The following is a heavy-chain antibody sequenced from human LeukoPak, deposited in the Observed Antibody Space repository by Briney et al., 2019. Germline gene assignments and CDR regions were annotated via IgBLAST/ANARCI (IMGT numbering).Heavy chain of an antibody. CDR2: IYHSGST. J-gene: IGHJ4*02. D-gene: IGHD4-17*01. CDR1: GGSISSGGYS. Sequence: PSETLSLTCAVSGGSISSGGYSWSWIRQPPGKGLEWIGYIYHSGSTYYNPSLKSRVTISVDRSKNQFSLKLSSVTAADTVFYYCARGGREYGDFGGPYGSYYFDYWGQGTLVTVSS. V-gene: IGHV4-30-2*01. CDR3: ARGGREYGDFGGPYGSYYFDY.